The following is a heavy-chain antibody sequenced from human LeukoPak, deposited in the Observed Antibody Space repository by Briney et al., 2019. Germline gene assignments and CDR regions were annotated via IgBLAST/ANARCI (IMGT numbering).Heavy chain of an antibody. CDR3: ARVSGSSGWYLMLGFDD. CDR1: GFTFSTYS. V-gene: IGHV3-21*06. J-gene: IGHJ4*02. Sequence: GGSLRLSCAASGFTFSTYSMNWVRQAPGKGLEWVSSISSSSNYIYYADSVKGRFTISRDNAKNSLYLQMNSLRAEDTAVYYCARVSGSSGWYLMLGFDDWGQGTLVTVSS. D-gene: IGHD6-19*01. CDR2: ISSSSNYI.